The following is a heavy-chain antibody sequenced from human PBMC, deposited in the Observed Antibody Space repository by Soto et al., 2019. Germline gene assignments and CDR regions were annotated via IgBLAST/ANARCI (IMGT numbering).Heavy chain of an antibody. Sequence: PGGSLRLSCAASGFTFSSYSMNWVRQAPGKGLEWVSYISSSSSTIYYADSVKGRFTISRDNAKNSLYLQMNSLRVEDTAVYYCARHFLAADPYNWFDPWGQGTLVTVSS. CDR3: ARHFLAADPYNWFDP. J-gene: IGHJ5*02. V-gene: IGHV3-48*01. D-gene: IGHD6-13*01. CDR1: GFTFSSYS. CDR2: ISSSSSTI.